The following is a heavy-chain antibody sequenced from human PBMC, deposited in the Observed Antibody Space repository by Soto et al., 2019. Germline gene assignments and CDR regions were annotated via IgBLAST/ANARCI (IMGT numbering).Heavy chain of an antibody. V-gene: IGHV1-18*01. J-gene: IGHJ6*02. D-gene: IGHD2-21*02. CDR2: ISGYDGRT. Sequence: QVHLVQSGAEVKKPGASVKVSCKTSGYTFTRYGISWVRQAPGQGLEWMGWISGYDGRTNFAQKVQERGTISTNTSTTTVSMELRSLSSDDTDVYYFASEGDVPYYYYCMAVWGQGTTFTVSS. CDR1: GYTFTRYG. CDR3: ASEGDVPYYYYCMAV.